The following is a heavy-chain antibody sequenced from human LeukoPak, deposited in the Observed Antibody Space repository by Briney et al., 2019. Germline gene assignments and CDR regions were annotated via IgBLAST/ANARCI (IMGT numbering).Heavy chain of an antibody. V-gene: IGHV3-30*04. CDR2: ISYDGSNK. J-gene: IGHJ3*02. Sequence: GGSLRLSCAASGFTFSSYAMHWVRQAPGKGLEWVAVISYDGSNKYYADSVKGRFTISRDNSKNTLYLQMNSLRAEDTAVYYCASQTSPLDSAAFDIWGQGTMVTVSS. D-gene: IGHD3-10*01. CDR1: GFTFSSYA. CDR3: ASQTSPLDSAAFDI.